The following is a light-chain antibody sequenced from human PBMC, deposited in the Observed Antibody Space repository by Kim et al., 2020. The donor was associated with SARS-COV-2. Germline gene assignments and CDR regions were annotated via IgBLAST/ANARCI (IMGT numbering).Light chain of an antibody. CDR2: DVN. V-gene: IGLV2-11*03. Sequence: GQSVTISCTGISSDVGRYDYVSWYQPHPGKVPKLIIYDVNKRPSGVPDRFSGAKSGNTASLTISGLQADDEADYYCCSYAGSYTWLFGEGTKVTVL. J-gene: IGLJ3*02. CDR1: SSDVGRYDY. CDR3: CSYAGSYTWL.